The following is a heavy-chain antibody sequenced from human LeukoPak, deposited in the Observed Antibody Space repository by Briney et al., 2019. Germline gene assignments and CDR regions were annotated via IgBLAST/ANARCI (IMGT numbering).Heavy chain of an antibody. CDR1: GFTFSSYS. V-gene: IGHV3-21*01. D-gene: IGHD6-13*01. CDR3: ARRGQQLEF. Sequence: GGSLRLSCAASGFTFSSYSMNWVRQAPGKGLEWVSSISSSGSYIYYADSVKGRFTITRDNAKNSLYLQMNSLRAEDTAVYYCARRGQQLEFWGQGTLVTVSS. J-gene: IGHJ4*02. CDR2: ISSSGSYI.